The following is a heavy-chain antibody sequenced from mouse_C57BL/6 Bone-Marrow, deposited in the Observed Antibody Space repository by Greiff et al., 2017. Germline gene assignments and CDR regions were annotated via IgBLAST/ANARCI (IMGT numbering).Heavy chain of an antibody. V-gene: IGHV5-4*01. CDR1: GFTFSSYA. Sequence: EVQGVESGGGLVKPGGSLKLSCAASGFTFSSYAMSWVRQTPEKRLEWVATISDGGSYTYYPDNVKGRFTISRDNAKNNLYLQMSHLKSEDTAMYYCARNDGYFDYWGQGTTLTVSS. CDR3: ARNDGYFDY. D-gene: IGHD2-3*01. CDR2: ISDGGSYT. J-gene: IGHJ2*01.